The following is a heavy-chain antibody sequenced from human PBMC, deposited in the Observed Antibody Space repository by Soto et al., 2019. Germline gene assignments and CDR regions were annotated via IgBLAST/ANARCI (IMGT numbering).Heavy chain of an antibody. CDR1: GFTFSSYA. V-gene: IGHV3-30-3*01. D-gene: IGHD6-19*01. Sequence: QVQLVESGGGVVQPGRSLRLSCAASGFTFSSYAMHWVRQAPGKGLEWVAVISYDGSNKYYADSVKGRFTISRDNSKKTLYLQMNSLRAEDTAVYYCARETYSSGWAPTFDYWGQGTLVTVSS. CDR3: ARETYSSGWAPTFDY. CDR2: ISYDGSNK. J-gene: IGHJ4*02.